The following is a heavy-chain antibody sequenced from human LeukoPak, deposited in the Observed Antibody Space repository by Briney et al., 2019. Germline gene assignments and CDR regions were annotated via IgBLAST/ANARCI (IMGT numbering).Heavy chain of an antibody. J-gene: IGHJ3*02. Sequence: SGGSLRLPRAASGFPVSSNYMSWVRQAPGKGLEWVSVIYSGGSTYYADSVKGRFTISRDNSKNTPYLQMNSLRAEDTAVYYCASYITIFGGVRFAFDIWGQGTMVTVSS. V-gene: IGHV3-53*01. CDR2: IYSGGST. CDR3: ASYITIFGGVRFAFDI. D-gene: IGHD3-3*01. CDR1: GFPVSSNY.